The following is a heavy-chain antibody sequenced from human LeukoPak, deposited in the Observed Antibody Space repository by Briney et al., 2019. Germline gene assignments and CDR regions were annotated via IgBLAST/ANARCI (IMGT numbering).Heavy chain of an antibody. CDR3: ARKLFVVPAKYNWFDP. CDR2: INHSGST. Sequence: SETLSLTCAVYGGSFSGYYWSWIRQPPGKGLEWIGEINHSGSTNYNPSLKSRVTISVDTSKNQFSLKLSSVTAADTAVYYCARKLFVVPAKYNWFDPWGQGTLVTVSS. J-gene: IGHJ5*02. V-gene: IGHV4-34*01. D-gene: IGHD2-2*01. CDR1: GGSFSGYY.